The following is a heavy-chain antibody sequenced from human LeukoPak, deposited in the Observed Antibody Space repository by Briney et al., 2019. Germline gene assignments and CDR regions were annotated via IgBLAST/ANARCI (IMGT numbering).Heavy chain of an antibody. CDR2: IKKTGSET. CDR3: AREDGYCSGGNCYSYFDS. D-gene: IGHD2-15*01. CDR1: GFTFSHFW. Sequence: GGSLRLSCAASGFTFSHFWMSWVRQAPGKGLEWVAYIKKTGSETYYVDSVKGRFTITRDNTRNSLFLQMYSLRAEDAAVYFCAREDGYCSGGNCYSYFDSWGQGTLVTVSS. J-gene: IGHJ4*02. V-gene: IGHV3-7*01.